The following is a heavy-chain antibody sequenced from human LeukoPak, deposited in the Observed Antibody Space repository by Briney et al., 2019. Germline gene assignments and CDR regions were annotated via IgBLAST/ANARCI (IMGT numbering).Heavy chain of an antibody. V-gene: IGHV1-8*01. J-gene: IGHJ4*02. D-gene: IGHD6-19*01. Sequence: ASVKVSCKASGYTFTSYDINWVRQATGQGLEWMGWMNPNSGSTGYAQKFQGRVTMTRNTSISTAYLELSRLRSEDTDVYYCARPYSSSWSGGLIAVAAQFYFDYWGQGTLVTVSS. CDR1: GYTFTSYD. CDR3: ARPYSSSWSGGLIAVAAQFYFDY. CDR2: MNPNSGST.